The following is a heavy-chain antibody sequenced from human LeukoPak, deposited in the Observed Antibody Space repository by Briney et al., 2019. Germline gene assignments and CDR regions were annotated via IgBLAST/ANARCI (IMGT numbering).Heavy chain of an antibody. D-gene: IGHD6-13*01. J-gene: IGHJ4*02. V-gene: IGHV4-30-2*01. CDR1: GGSISSGGYS. CDR3: AREGHSRFDY. CDR2: IYHSGST. Sequence: SETLSLTCAVSGGSISSGGYSWSWIRQPPGKGLEWIGYIYHSGSTYYNPSLKSRVTMSVDTSKNQFSLRLSSVTAADTAVYYCAREGHSRFDYWGQGTLVIVSS.